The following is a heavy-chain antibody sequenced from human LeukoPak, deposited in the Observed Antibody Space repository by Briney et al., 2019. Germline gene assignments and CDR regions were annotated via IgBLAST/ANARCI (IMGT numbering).Heavy chain of an antibody. CDR1: GFTLNSYS. J-gene: IGHJ4*02. CDR3: ARDVEQWLVRVYYFDY. D-gene: IGHD6-19*01. V-gene: IGHV3-48*01. CDR2: ISSGSTTI. Sequence: GGSLRLSCATSGFTLNSYSMNWVRQAPGKGLEWVSYISSGSTTIYYADSVKGRFTISRDNAKNSLYLQMNSLRAEDTAVYYCARDVEQWLVRVYYFDYWGQGTLVTVSS.